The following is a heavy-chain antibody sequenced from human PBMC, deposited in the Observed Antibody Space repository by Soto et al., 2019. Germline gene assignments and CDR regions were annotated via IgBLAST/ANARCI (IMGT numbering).Heavy chain of an antibody. D-gene: IGHD5-18*01. V-gene: IGHV4-31*03. CDR1: GGSISSGGYY. CDR3: ARSGYSYGPNPLLY. J-gene: IGHJ4*02. CDR2: IYYSGST. Sequence: QVQLQESGPGLVKPSQTLSLTCTVSGGSISSGGYYWSWIRQHPGKGLEWIGYIYYSGSTYYNPSLKYRVTLSVDTSKTQFSLKLSSVTAADTAVYYCARSGYSYGPNPLLYWGQGTLVTVSS.